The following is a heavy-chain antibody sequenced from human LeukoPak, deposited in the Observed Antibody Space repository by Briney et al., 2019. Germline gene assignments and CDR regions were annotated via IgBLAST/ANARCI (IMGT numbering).Heavy chain of an antibody. CDR1: GDSVSSNSAG. CDR3: ARDLNTAMGSHFDY. J-gene: IGHJ4*02. CDR2: TYYRSKWYN. Sequence: SQTLSLTCAISGDSVSSNSAGWSWIRQSPSRGLEWLGRTYYRSKWYNDDAVSVKGRITISPDTAKNRFSLQLDSVTPEDTAVYYCARDLNTAMGSHFDYWGQGTLVTVSS. V-gene: IGHV6-1*01. D-gene: IGHD5-18*01.